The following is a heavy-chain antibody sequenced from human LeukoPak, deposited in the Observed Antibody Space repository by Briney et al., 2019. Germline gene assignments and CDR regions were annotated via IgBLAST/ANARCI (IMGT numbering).Heavy chain of an antibody. CDR1: GGSISGSSYY. Sequence: SETLSLTCSVSGGSISGSSYYWGWIRQPPGKGLEWIGNIYYRGSTYYNSSLKSRVIMSIDTSKNQFSLKVNSVTATDTAVYYCAKTVGSRLAAGLDSWGQGTLVTVSS. D-gene: IGHD6-25*01. CDR2: IYYRGST. J-gene: IGHJ4*02. CDR3: AKTVGSRLAAGLDS. V-gene: IGHV4-39*01.